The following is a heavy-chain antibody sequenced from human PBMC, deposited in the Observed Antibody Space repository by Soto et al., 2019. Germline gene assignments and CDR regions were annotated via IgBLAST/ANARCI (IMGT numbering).Heavy chain of an antibody. V-gene: IGHV1-69*06. CDR1: GGTFSSYA. CDR3: ARPNGYSYGVTFDY. J-gene: IGHJ4*02. Sequence: SVKVSCKASGGTFSSYAISWVRQAPGQGLEWMGGIIPIFGTANYAQKFQGQVTISADKSISTAYLQWSSLKASDTAMYYCARPNGYSYGVTFDYWGQGTLVTVSS. D-gene: IGHD5-18*01. CDR2: IIPIFGTA.